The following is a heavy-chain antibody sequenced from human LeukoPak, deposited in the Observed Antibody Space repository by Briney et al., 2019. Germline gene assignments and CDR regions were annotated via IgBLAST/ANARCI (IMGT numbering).Heavy chain of an antibody. CDR1: GFSFSIYN. V-gene: IGHV3-21*01. CDR2: ISGSSSHV. D-gene: IGHD3-22*01. CDR3: ARDQYYSDSSGYPYDI. J-gene: IGHJ3*02. Sequence: PGGSLRPSCEASGFSFSIYNMNWVRLAPGKGLEWVSSISGSSSHVWYADSVKGRFTSSRDNAKNSLYLQMSSLRVEDTAVYYCARDQYYSDSSGYPYDIWGQGTMVTVSS.